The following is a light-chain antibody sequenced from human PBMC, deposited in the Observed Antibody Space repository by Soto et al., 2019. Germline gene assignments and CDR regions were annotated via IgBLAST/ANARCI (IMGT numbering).Light chain of an antibody. Sequence: EIVMTQSPATLSVSPGERATLSCRASQNIGGALAWYQQKAGQAPRLLVYGASTRATGVPARFSGSGSGTEFTLTISSLQSEDFAVYYCQQFHNWPPLTFGGGTKVDIK. CDR2: GAS. J-gene: IGKJ4*01. V-gene: IGKV3-15*01. CDR3: QQFHNWPPLT. CDR1: QNIGGA.